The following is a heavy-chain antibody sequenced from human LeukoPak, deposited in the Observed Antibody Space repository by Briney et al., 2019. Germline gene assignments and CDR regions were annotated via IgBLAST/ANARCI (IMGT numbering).Heavy chain of an antibody. CDR2: IYYSGST. V-gene: IGHV4-59*01. CDR1: GGSISSYY. J-gene: IGHJ4*02. Sequence: PSETLSLTCTVSGGSISSYYWSWIRQPPGKGLEWIGYIYYSGSTNYNPSLKSRVTISVDTSKNQFSLKLSSVTAADTAVYYCARSSTMVRGVIMYYFDYWGQGTLVTVSS. D-gene: IGHD3-10*01. CDR3: ARSSTMVRGVIMYYFDY.